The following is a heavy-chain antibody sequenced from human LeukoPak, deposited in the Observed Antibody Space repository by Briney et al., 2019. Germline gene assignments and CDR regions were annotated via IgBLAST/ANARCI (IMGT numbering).Heavy chain of an antibody. CDR1: GFTFSNAW. CDR2: IKSKTDGGTT. CDR3: TTLYSGYDDYYYYYGMDV. Sequence: GGSLRLSCAASGFTFSNAWMNWVRQAPGKGLEWVGRIKSKTDGGTTDYAAPVKGRFTISRDDSKNTLYLQMNSLKTEDTAVYYCTTLYSGYDDYYYYYGMDVWGQGTTVTVSS. J-gene: IGHJ6*02. V-gene: IGHV3-15*01. D-gene: IGHD5-12*01.